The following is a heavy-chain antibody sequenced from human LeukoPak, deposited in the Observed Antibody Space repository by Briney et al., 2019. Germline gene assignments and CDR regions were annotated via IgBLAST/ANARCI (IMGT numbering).Heavy chain of an antibody. Sequence: GGSLRLPCAASGFTFSSYAMHWVRQAPGKGLEWVAVISYDGSNKYCADSVKGRFTISRDNSKNTLYLQMNSLRAEDTAVYYCARARAFDYWGQGTLVTVSS. CDR2: ISYDGSNK. J-gene: IGHJ4*02. V-gene: IGHV3-30*04. CDR3: ARARAFDY. CDR1: GFTFSSYA.